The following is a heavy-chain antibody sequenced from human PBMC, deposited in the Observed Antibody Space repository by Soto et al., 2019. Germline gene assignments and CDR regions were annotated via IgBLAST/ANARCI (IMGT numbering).Heavy chain of an antibody. CDR3: AKDLGTDDFWSAYYTYSYMDV. V-gene: IGHV3-23*01. J-gene: IGHJ6*03. Sequence: EVQLLESGGGLVQPGGSLRLSCAASGFTFSSYALNWVRQAPGKGLEWVSVISGSGDNTYYADSVKGRFTISRDNSKNTRSLQMNSLRAEDTAVYYCAKDLGTDDFWSAYYTYSYMDVWGKGTTVTVSS. CDR1: GFTFSSYA. CDR2: ISGSGDNT. D-gene: IGHD3-3*01.